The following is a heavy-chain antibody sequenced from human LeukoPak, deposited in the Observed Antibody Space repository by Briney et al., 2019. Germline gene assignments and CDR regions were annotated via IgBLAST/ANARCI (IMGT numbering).Heavy chain of an antibody. V-gene: IGHV1-18*01. J-gene: IGHJ3*02. D-gene: IGHD3-3*01. CDR1: CYTFTSYG. CDR3: ARDGGWFWRTDHDAFDI. Sequence: ASVKVSCKASCYTFTSYGISWVRQAPGQGLEWMGWISAYNGNTNDAQKLQGRVTMTTDTSTSTAYMELRSLRSDDTAVYYCARDGGWFWRTDHDAFDIWGQGTMVTVSS. CDR2: ISAYNGNT.